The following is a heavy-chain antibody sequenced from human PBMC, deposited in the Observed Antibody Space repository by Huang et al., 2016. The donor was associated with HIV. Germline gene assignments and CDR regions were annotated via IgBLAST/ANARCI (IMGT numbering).Heavy chain of an antibody. CDR1: GFSLSTSGVG. V-gene: IGHV2-5*01. CDR2: IYWNEDR. J-gene: IGHJ4*02. Sequence: QITLKESGPTLLKPTQTLTLTCTFSGFSLSTSGVGVGWIRQPPGKALERLALIYWNEDRRFSPTLKSRLAITKGTSKNQVVLTMTDMEPVDADTYYCADIAPSPTPTYEILTAFPYYFDSWGQGTLVTVSS. CDR3: ADIAPSPTPTYEILTAFPYYFDS. D-gene: IGHD3-9*01.